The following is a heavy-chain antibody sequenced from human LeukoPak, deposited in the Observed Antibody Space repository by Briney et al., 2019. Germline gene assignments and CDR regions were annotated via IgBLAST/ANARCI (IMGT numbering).Heavy chain of an antibody. CDR3: ARVARAYCGGDCYSPFDY. CDR1: GYTFTSYA. J-gene: IGHJ4*02. V-gene: IGHV1-69*13. CDR2: IIPIFGTA. D-gene: IGHD2-21*02. Sequence: ASVTVSCTASGYTFTSYAISWVRQAPGQGLEWMGGIIPIFGTANYAQKFQGRVTITADESTSTAYMELSSLRSEDTAVYYCARVARAYCGGDCYSPFDYWGQGTLVTVSS.